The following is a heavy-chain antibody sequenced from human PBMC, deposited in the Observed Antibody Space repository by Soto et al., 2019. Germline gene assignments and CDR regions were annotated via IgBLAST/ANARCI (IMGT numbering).Heavy chain of an antibody. CDR1: GFTFSSYE. V-gene: IGHV3-48*03. Sequence: PGGSLRLSCAASGFTFSSYEMNWVRQAPGKGLEWVSYISSSGSTIYYADSVKGRFTISRDNAKNSLYLQMNSLRAEDTAVYYCARADGGNSRDYYSGMDVWGQGTTVTVYS. CDR3: ARADGGNSRDYYSGMDV. J-gene: IGHJ6*02. CDR2: ISSSGSTI. D-gene: IGHD2-21*02.